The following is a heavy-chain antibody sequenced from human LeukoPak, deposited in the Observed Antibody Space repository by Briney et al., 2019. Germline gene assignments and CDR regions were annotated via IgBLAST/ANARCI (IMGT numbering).Heavy chain of an antibody. Sequence: GGSLRLSCAASGFTFITYSMTWVRQAPGRGLEWVSAITGSGAFTDYADSVKGRFTISRDNPKNTLYLQMNSLRAEDTAVYYCARRSAESSGYFDYWGQGTLVTVSS. CDR2: ITGSGAFT. D-gene: IGHD6-19*01. CDR1: GFTFITYS. CDR3: ARRSAESSGYFDY. V-gene: IGHV3-23*01. J-gene: IGHJ4*02.